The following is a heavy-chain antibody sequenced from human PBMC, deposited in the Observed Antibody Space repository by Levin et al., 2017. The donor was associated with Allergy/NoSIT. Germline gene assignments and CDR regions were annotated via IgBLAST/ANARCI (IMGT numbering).Heavy chain of an antibody. V-gene: IGHV3-33*01. CDR2: IWYDGSNK. D-gene: IGHD1-26*01. CDR3: ARDSIGWELLPGPGEYGMDV. Sequence: GESLKISCAASGFTFSSYGMHWVRQAPGKGLEWVAVIWYDGSNKYYADSVKGRFTISRDNSKNTLYLQMNSLRAEDTAVYYCARDSIGWELLPGPGEYGMDVWGQGTTVTVSS. CDR1: GFTFSSYG. J-gene: IGHJ6*02.